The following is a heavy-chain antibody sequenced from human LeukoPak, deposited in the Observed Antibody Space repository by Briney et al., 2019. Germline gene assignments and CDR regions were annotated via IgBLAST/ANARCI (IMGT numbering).Heavy chain of an antibody. CDR3: ARQPSTYYYGSGAFDY. CDR1: GGSFSGYY. Sequence: KPSETLSLTCAVYGGSFSGYYWSWIRQPPGKGLEWIGEINHSGSTNYNPSLKSRVTISVDTSKNQFSLKLSSVTAADTAVYYCARQPSTYYYGSGAFDYWGQGTLVTVSS. J-gene: IGHJ4*02. D-gene: IGHD3-10*01. V-gene: IGHV4-34*01. CDR2: INHSGST.